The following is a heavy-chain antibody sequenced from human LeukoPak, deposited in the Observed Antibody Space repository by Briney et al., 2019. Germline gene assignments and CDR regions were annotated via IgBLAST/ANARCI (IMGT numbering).Heavy chain of an antibody. CDR2: IWYDGSNK. CDR1: GFTFSSYG. D-gene: IGHD1-26*01. CDR3: ARDQDEGATEDPYYYYGMDV. J-gene: IGHJ6*02. Sequence: GGSLRLSCAASGFTFSSYGMHWVRQAPRKELEWVAVIWYDGSNKYYADSVTGRFTISRDNSKNTLYLQMNSLRAEDTAVYYCARDQDEGATEDPYYYYGMDVWGQGTTVTVS. V-gene: IGHV3-33*01.